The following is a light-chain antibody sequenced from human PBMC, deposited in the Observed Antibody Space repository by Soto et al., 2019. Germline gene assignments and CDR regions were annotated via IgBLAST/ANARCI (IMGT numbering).Light chain of an antibody. V-gene: IGKV1-5*01. Sequence: DIQMTQSPSILSASVGDRVTITCRASQSISSWLAWYQQKPGKAPKLLIYDASSLESGVPSRFSGSGSGTEFTLTISSLQPDDFATYYCQQYNSIRRTFGQGTKVEIK. CDR3: QQYNSIRRT. CDR1: QSISSW. CDR2: DAS. J-gene: IGKJ1*01.